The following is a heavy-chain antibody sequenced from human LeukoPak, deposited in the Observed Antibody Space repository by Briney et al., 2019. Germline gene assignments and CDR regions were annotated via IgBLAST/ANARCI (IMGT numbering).Heavy chain of an antibody. CDR3: AKDLRYCSSTSCSDY. CDR2: ISGSGGST. CDR1: GFTFSSYA. V-gene: IGHV3-23*01. Sequence: GGSLRLSCAASGFTFSSYAMSWVRQAPGKGLEWVSAISGSGGSTYYADSVKGRFTISRDNSKNTLYLQMNSLRAEDTAVYYCAKDLRYCSSTSCSDYWGQGTLVTVSS. J-gene: IGHJ4*02. D-gene: IGHD2-2*01.